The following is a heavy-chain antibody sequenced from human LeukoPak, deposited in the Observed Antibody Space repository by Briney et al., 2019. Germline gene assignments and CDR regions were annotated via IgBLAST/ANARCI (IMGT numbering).Heavy chain of an antibody. V-gene: IGHV4-39*01. D-gene: IGHD2-15*01. CDR1: GGSISSCSYY. CDR3: ATLGYCSGGSCRYFDY. Sequence: PSETLSLTCTVSGGSISSCSYYWGWIRQPPGKGLEWIGSIYYSGSTYYNPSLKSRITISVDTSKNQFSLKLSSVTAADTAVYYCATLGYCSGGSCRYFDYWGQGTLVTVSS. CDR2: IYYSGST. J-gene: IGHJ4*02.